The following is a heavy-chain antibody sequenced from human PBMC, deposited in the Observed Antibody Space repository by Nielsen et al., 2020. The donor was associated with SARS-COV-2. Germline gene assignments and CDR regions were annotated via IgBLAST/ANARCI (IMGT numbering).Heavy chain of an antibody. Sequence: GESLKISCAASGFTVSSNYTSWVRQAPGKGLEWVSVINGGGSTDYADSVKDRFSISRDNSKNTLYLQMNSLRAEDTAVYYCARRVWPYYYYMDVWGKGTTVTVSS. V-gene: IGHV3-66*01. J-gene: IGHJ6*03. CDR1: GFTVSSNY. CDR3: ARRVWPYYYYMDV. CDR2: INGGGST.